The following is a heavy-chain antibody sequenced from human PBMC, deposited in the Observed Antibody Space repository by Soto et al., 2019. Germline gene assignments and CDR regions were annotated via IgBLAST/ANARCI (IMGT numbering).Heavy chain of an antibody. V-gene: IGHV3-23*01. D-gene: IGHD3-10*01. CDR3: ARGDRGGSGSPASYYYSGLDV. CDR2: VSAGGDMT. CDR1: GFTFSSYA. Sequence: DVQLLESGGHLVQPGGSLRLSCAASGFTFSSYAMSWVRQAPGKWLEWVSSVSAGGDMTYYSDSVKGRFTISRDNSNNAMFLQMNTLSIEDTALYYCARGDRGGSGSPASYYYSGLDVWGQGTTVTVS. J-gene: IGHJ6*02.